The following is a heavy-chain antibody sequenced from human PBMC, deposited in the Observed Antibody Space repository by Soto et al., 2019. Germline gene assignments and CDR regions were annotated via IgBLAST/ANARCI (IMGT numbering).Heavy chain of an antibody. J-gene: IGHJ4*02. CDR1: GFTFSSYA. V-gene: IGHV3-23*01. CDR3: TKAAGGNYQGASDY. CDR2: ISGSGGST. Sequence: GGSLRLSCAASGFTFSSYAMNWVRQAKGKGLEWVSGISGSGGSTYYADSVKGRFTMSRDNSKNTLYLQMISLGADDTAVYYCTKAAGGNYQGASDYWGQGTLVTVSS. D-gene: IGHD1-26*01.